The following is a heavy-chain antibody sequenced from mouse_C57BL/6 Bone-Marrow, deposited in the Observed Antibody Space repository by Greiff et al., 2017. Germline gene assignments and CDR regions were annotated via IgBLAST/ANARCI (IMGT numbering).Heavy chain of an antibody. CDR1: GYTFTSYG. Sequence: QVQLQQSGAELARPGASVKLSCKASGYTFTSYGISWVKQRTGQGLEWIGEIYPRSGNTYYDEKFKGKATLTADKSSSTAYMELRSLTSEDTAMYFCARAKMGTYYFDYWGQGTSLTVSS. CDR2: IYPRSGNT. D-gene: IGHD2-3*01. J-gene: IGHJ2*02. V-gene: IGHV1-81*01. CDR3: ARAKMGTYYFDY.